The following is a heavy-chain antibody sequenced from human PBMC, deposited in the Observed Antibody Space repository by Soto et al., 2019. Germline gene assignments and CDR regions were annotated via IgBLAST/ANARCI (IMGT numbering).Heavy chain of an antibody. Sequence: EVQLVESGGGSVQPGRSLRLSCVASGFTFESYAMHWVRQVPGKGLEWVSGISWNSGNIGYEDSVKGRFTISRDNAQKSPYLEMNSLRVGDPAFYYCVKDIHEQWLVSHFEYWGQGALVTVSS. D-gene: IGHD6-19*01. CDR2: ISWNSGNI. CDR1: GFTFESYA. CDR3: VKDIHEQWLVSHFEY. J-gene: IGHJ4*02. V-gene: IGHV3-9*01.